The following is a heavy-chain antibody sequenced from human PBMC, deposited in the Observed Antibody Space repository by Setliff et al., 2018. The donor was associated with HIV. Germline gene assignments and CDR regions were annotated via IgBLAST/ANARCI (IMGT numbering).Heavy chain of an antibody. CDR2: INAYNDNT. CDR3: AKPPRPSSWPQYYFDY. J-gene: IGHJ4*02. D-gene: IGHD6-13*01. CDR1: GYTFAAHP. V-gene: IGHV1-18*01. Sequence: VASVKVSCKASGYTFAAHPIHWVRQAPGQRLEWMGWINAYNDNTNYAHNLQGRVTMTTDTSTSTAFMELRSLRSDDTAGYYCAKPPRPSSWPQYYFDYWGQGTLVTVSS.